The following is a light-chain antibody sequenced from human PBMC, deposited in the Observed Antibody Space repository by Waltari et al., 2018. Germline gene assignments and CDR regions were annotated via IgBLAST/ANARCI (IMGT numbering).Light chain of an antibody. CDR1: PSVLSSTNSHNY. V-gene: IGKV4-1*01. CDR3: QQYYTTPCT. J-gene: IGKJ2*02. Sequence: DIVLTQSPDSLALSLGERATISCRSSPSVLSSTNSHNYLAWYQQRPGQPPKLLFYWASTRVSGVPDRFDGSGSGTDFTLTISSLQAEDLAVYYCQQYYTTPCTFGQGTRLEIK. CDR2: WAS.